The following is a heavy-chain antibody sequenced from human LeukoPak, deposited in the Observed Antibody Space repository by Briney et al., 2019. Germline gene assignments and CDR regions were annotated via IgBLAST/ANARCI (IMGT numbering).Heavy chain of an antibody. V-gene: IGHV3-23*01. CDR3: AKDQGYGDYAHYYYGMDV. CDR2: ISGSGGST. D-gene: IGHD4-17*01. Sequence: GGSLRLSCAASGFTFSSYAMSWVRQAPGKGLEWVSAISGSGGSTYYADSVKGRFTISRDNSKNTLYLQMNSLRAEDTAVYYCAKDQGYGDYAHYYYGMDVWGQGTTVTVSS. CDR1: GFTFSSYA. J-gene: IGHJ6*02.